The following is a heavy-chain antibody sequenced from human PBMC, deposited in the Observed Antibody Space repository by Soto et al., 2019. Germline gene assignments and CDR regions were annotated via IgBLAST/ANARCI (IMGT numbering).Heavy chain of an antibody. J-gene: IGHJ4*02. CDR1: GGTFSYFA. CDR3: ASVPANEGFGGSYFDF. D-gene: IGHD3-16*01. Sequence: GASVKVSCKAFGGTFSYFAISWVRQAPGQGLEWMAGILPIFGTADYAQKFQDRLTITADASTNTAYMELRSLRSDDTAVYYCASVPANEGFGGSYFDFWGPGTLVTAPQ. CDR2: ILPIFGTA. V-gene: IGHV1-69*13.